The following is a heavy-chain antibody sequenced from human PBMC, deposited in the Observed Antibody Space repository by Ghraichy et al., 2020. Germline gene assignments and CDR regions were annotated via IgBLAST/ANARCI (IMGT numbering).Heavy chain of an antibody. Sequence: GGSLRLSCVASGFTFSTYDMSWVRQAPGKGLNWVSGISGSGDNTYDADSVQGRFTISRDNSRNTLYLQMNSLRAEDTAVYYCAKSLGGRYKGESMAARPLDCWGQGTLVTVSS. CDR3: AKSLGGRYKGESMAARPLDC. CDR1: GFTFSTYD. CDR2: ISGSGDNT. J-gene: IGHJ4*02. D-gene: IGHD6-6*01. V-gene: IGHV3-23*01.